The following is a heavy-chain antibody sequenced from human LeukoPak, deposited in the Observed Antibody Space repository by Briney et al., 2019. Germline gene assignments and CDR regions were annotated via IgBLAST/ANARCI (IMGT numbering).Heavy chain of an antibody. D-gene: IGHD6-6*01. CDR3: AKDLAARDYYYYYMDV. J-gene: IGHJ6*03. V-gene: IGHV3-23*01. CDR2: TSISGDDT. Sequence: PGGSLRLSCAASGFTFSSSAMNWVRQAPGKGLEWVSTTSISGDDTYYAESVKGRFTISRDNSKNTLYLQMNSLRAEDTAVYYCAKDLAARDYYYYYMDVWGKGTTVTVSS. CDR1: GFTFSSSA.